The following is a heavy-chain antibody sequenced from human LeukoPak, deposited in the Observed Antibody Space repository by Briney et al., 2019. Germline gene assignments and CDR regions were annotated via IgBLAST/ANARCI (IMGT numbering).Heavy chain of an antibody. CDR2: ISYAGNNK. CDR1: GFTFSSYA. Sequence: GGSLRLSCAASGFTFSSYAMHWVRQAPGKGLEWVAVISYAGNNKYYADSVKGRFTISRDNSRNTLYLQMNSLRPEDTAVYYCARGQHRVTYSDDSFDIWGQGTMVTVSS. V-gene: IGHV3-30*04. J-gene: IGHJ3*02. CDR3: ARGQHRVTYSDDSFDI. D-gene: IGHD3-22*01.